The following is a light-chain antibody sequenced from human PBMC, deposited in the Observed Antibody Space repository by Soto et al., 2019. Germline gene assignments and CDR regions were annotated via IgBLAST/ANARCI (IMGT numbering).Light chain of an antibody. Sequence: QSALTQAASVSGSPGQSITISCTGTSSDVGAYNYVSWYQHHPGKAPKLIIYDVSDRPSGVSNRFSASKSGSTASLTISGLQAEDEADYYCSSYTSSNTEVFGTGTKLTVL. V-gene: IGLV2-14*03. J-gene: IGLJ1*01. CDR3: SSYTSSNTEV. CDR2: DVS. CDR1: SSDVGAYNY.